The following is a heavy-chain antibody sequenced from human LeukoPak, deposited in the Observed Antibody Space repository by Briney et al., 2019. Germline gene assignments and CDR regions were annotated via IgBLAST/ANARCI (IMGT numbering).Heavy chain of an antibody. CDR3: ARFAVHRRLAVAGQFGLDY. D-gene: IGHD6-19*01. J-gene: IGHJ4*02. Sequence: ASVKVSCKASGYSFTSYYMHWVRQAPGQGLEWMGFINPSGGSTSYAQKFQGRVTMTRDMSTSTVYMELSSLRSGDTAVYYCARFAVHRRLAVAGQFGLDYWGQGPLVTVSS. V-gene: IGHV1-46*01. CDR1: GYSFTSYY. CDR2: INPSGGST.